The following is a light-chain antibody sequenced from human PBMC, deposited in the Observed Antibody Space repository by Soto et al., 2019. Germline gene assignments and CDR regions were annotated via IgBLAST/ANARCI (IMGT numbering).Light chain of an antibody. CDR2: SAS. J-gene: IGKJ5*01. CDR3: QQAKSFPIT. Sequence: DIQLTQSPPSLSASVEDRVTITCRGSQTISPFLNWYQQTPGKAPTLLIYSASTLVRGVPSRFSGSGSGTEFTLTISGLQPEDSLTYYCQQAKSFPITFGQGTRLE. V-gene: IGKV1-12*01. CDR1: QTISPF.